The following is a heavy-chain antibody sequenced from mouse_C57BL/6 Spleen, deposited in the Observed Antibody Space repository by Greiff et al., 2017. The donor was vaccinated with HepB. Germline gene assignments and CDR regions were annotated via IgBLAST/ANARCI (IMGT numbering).Heavy chain of an antibody. V-gene: IGHV1-69*01. D-gene: IGHD1-1*01. Sequence: QVQLQQPGAELVMPGASVKLSCKASGYTFTSYWMHWVKQRPGQGLEWIGEIDPSDSYTNYNQKFKGKSTLTVDKSSSTAYMQLSSLTSEDSAVYYCATVVAPGYFDVWGTGTTVTVSS. CDR2: IDPSDSYT. CDR3: ATVVAPGYFDV. CDR1: GYTFTSYW. J-gene: IGHJ1*03.